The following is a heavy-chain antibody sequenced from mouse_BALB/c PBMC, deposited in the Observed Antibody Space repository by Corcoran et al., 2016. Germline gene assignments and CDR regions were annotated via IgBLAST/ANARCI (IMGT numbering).Heavy chain of an antibody. CDR1: GFDFSRYW. V-gene: IGHV4-1*02. CDR2: INPDSSTI. Sequence: EVKLLEFGGGLVEPGGSLKLSCAASGFDFSRYWMSWVRQAPGKGLEWIGEINPDSSTINYTPSLKDKFIISRDNARNTLYLQMSNVRSEDTALYDCARYYYGSSYAYWGQGTLVTVSA. J-gene: IGHJ3*01. D-gene: IGHD1-1*01. CDR3: ARYYYGSSYAY.